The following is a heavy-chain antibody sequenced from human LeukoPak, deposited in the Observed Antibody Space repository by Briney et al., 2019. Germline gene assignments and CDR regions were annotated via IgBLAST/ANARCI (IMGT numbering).Heavy chain of an antibody. CDR3: ARRKKGFGELFDY. CDR2: INPNSGGT. V-gene: IGHV1-2*02. CDR1: GYTFTGYY. Sequence: GASVKVSCKASGYTFTGYYIHWVRQAPGQGLEWMGWINPNSGGTNYAQKFQGRVTMTRDTSISTAYMELSRLRSDDTAVYYCARRKKGFGELFDYWGQGTLVTVSS. D-gene: IGHD3-10*01. J-gene: IGHJ4*02.